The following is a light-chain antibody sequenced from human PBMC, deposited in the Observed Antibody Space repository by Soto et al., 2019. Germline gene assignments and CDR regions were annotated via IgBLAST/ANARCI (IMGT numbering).Light chain of an antibody. CDR3: ATWDDSLNGWV. V-gene: IGLV1-44*01. CDR2: TND. J-gene: IGLJ3*02. Sequence: QSVLTQPPSASGTPGQRVTISCSGSSSNIGRNTVNWYQQLPGTALKLLIFTNDQRPSELPDRFSGSKSGTSASLAISGLQSEDEADYYCATWDDSLNGWVFGGGTKVTVL. CDR1: SSNIGRNT.